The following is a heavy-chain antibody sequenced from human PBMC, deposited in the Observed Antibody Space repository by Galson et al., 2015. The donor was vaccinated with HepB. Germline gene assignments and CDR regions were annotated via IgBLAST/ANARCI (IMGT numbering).Heavy chain of an antibody. V-gene: IGHV3-23*01. D-gene: IGHD6-13*01. CDR1: GFSFSSYA. Sequence: SLRLSCAASGFSFSSYAMSWVRQAPGKGLEWVSAISSSGANTYYADSVTGRFAISRDNSKHTLYLQMNSLRAEDTAVYYCAKVGQRLVRGFYYNDGIDVWGHGTTVTVSS. CDR2: ISSSGANT. CDR3: AKVGQRLVRGFYYNDGIDV. J-gene: IGHJ6*02.